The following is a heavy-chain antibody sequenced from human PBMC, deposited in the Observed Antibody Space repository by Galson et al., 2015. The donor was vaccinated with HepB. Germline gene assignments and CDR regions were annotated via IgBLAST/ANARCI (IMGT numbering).Heavy chain of an antibody. CDR2: IRSKAYGGTT. Sequence: SLRLSCAASGFTFGDYAMSWFRQAPGKGLEWVGFIRSKAYGGTTEYAASVKGRFTISRDDSKSIAYLQMNSLKTEDTAVYYCTRDRPVDTAMVTSYYYMDAWGKGTTVTVSS. J-gene: IGHJ6*03. CDR3: TRDRPVDTAMVTSYYYMDA. D-gene: IGHD5-18*01. CDR1: GFTFGDYA. V-gene: IGHV3-49*03.